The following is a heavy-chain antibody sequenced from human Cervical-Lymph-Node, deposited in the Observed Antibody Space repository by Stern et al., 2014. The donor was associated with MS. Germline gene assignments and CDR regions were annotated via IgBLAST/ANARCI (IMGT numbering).Heavy chain of an antibody. CDR2: INTNTGNP. D-gene: IGHD6-13*01. J-gene: IGHJ3*02. CDR1: GYTFSSLA. V-gene: IGHV7-4-1*02. Sequence: QMQLVQSGSELKKPGASVKVSCKASGYTFSSLAMNWVRQAPGQGLEWMGWINTNTGNPTYAQGFTGLFVFSLDTSVSTAYLQITSLKTEDTAVYYCANSRWSNLDAFDIWGQGTMVTVSS. CDR3: ANSRWSNLDAFDI.